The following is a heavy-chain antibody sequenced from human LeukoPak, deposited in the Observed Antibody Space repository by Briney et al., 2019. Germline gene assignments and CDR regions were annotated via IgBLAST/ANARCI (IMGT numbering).Heavy chain of an antibody. CDR3: AKFNPSVGYYYYMDV. V-gene: IGHV3-23*01. CDR2: ISGSGGST. CDR1: GFTFSSYA. D-gene: IGHD2-15*01. J-gene: IGHJ6*03. Sequence: GGSLRLSCAASGFTFSSYAMSWVRQAPGEGLEWVSAISGSGGSTYYADSVKGRFTISRDNSKNTLYLQMNSLRAEDTAVYYCAKFNPSVGYYYYMDVWGKGTTVTVSS.